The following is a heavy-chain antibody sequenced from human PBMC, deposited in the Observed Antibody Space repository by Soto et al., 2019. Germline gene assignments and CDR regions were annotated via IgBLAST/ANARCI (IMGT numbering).Heavy chain of an antibody. CDR2: ISSSATTI. J-gene: IGHJ6*02. V-gene: IGHV3-48*03. CDR3: GKEFWSGRMDV. Sequence: GRPLTLSCAASGFTISSYEMNWVRQAPGKGLEWVSYISSSATTIYYADSVKGPFTISKDNAKNSLYLQMNRVRAEDTAVYYCGKEFWSGRMDVWGPGPTVPVSS. D-gene: IGHD3-3*01. CDR1: GFTISSYE.